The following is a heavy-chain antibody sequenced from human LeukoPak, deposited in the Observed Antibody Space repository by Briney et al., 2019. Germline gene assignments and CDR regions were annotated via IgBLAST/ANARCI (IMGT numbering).Heavy chain of an antibody. Sequence: SETLSLTCAVYGGSFSGYYWSWIRQPPGKGLEWIGEINHSGSTNYNPSLKSRVTISVDTSKNQFSLKLSSVTAADTAVYYCARGRRYYYGSGSYPIFDYWGQETLVTVSS. D-gene: IGHD3-10*01. CDR3: ARGRRYYYGSGSYPIFDY. CDR2: INHSGST. J-gene: IGHJ4*02. V-gene: IGHV4-34*01. CDR1: GGSFSGYY.